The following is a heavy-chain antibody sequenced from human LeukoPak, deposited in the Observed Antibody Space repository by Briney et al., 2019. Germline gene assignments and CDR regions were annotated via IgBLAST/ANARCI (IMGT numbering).Heavy chain of an antibody. CDR3: AKGSLWFGELRSAFDI. J-gene: IGHJ4*02. CDR1: GFTFDDYA. V-gene: IGHV3-9*01. CDR2: ISWNSGSI. D-gene: IGHD3-10*01. Sequence: GGSLRLSCAASGFTFDDYAMHWVRQAPGKGLEWVSGISWNSGSIGYADSVKGRFTISRDNAKNSLYLQMNSLRAEDTALYYCAKGSLWFGELRSAFDIWGQGTLVTVSS.